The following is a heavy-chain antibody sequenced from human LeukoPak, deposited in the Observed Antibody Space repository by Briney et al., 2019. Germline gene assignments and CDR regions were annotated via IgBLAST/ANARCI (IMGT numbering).Heavy chain of an antibody. D-gene: IGHD6-6*01. CDR2: IYSGGST. Sequence: PGGSLRLSCAASGFTVSTNYMSWVRQAPGKGLEWVSLIYSGGSTYYADSVKGRFTISRDNSKNTLYLQMNSLRAEDTAVYYCASNPRRAYWFDPWGQGTLVTVSS. CDR3: ASNPRRAYWFDP. V-gene: IGHV3-53*01. J-gene: IGHJ5*02. CDR1: GFTVSTNY.